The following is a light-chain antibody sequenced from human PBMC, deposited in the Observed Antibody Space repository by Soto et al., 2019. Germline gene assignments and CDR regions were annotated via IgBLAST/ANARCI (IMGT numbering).Light chain of an antibody. CDR1: LSVSSSS. V-gene: IGKV3-20*01. CDR3: QRCGSSSYT. CDR2: GAS. Sequence: EIGLTQSPGTLSLSRGERATLSCSASLSVSSSSLAWYQQKPGQAPRLLIYGASNKDTAIPDRFSGSGSGKDFTLPIRRLEPEDFPVYYCQRCGSSSYTFGQGTKREIK. J-gene: IGKJ2*01.